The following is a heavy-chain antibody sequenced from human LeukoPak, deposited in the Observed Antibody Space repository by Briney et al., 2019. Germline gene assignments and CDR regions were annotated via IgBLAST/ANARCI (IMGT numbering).Heavy chain of an antibody. J-gene: IGHJ4*02. Sequence: GASVEVSCKASGGTFSSYAISWVRQAPGQGLEWMGGIIPIFGTANYAQKFQGRVTITADESTSTAYMELSSLRSEDTAVYYCAREKIMITFGGVIHTPTTLDYWGQGTLVTVSS. CDR1: GGTFSSYA. CDR3: AREKIMITFGGVIHTPTTLDY. D-gene: IGHD3-16*02. CDR2: IIPIFGTA. V-gene: IGHV1-69*13.